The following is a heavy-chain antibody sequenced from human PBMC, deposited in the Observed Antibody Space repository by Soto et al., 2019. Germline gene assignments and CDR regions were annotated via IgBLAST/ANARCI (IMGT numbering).Heavy chain of an antibody. CDR3: ARDQQSGGGWQYYYGSGTNPGDY. Sequence: GGSLRLSCAASGFTFSSYGMHWVRQAPGKGLEWVAVIWYDGSNKYYADSVKGRFTISRDNSKNTLYLQMNSLRAEDTAVYYCARDQQSGGGWQYYYGSGTNPGDYWGQGTLVTVSS. J-gene: IGHJ4*02. CDR2: IWYDGSNK. D-gene: IGHD3-10*01. V-gene: IGHV3-33*01. CDR1: GFTFSSYG.